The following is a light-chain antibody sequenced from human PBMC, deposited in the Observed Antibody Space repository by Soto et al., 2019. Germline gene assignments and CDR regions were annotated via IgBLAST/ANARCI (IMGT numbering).Light chain of an antibody. CDR1: QTVGTW. J-gene: IGKJ1*01. CDR2: GAS. CDR3: QQYSIWPRT. Sequence: PSSRTDSVRDSLANSCRASQTVGTWLAWYQQKPGKAPGLLIYGASTRAGGIPARFSGSGSGTEFSLTISSLQPEDFAAYYCQQYSIWPRTFGQGTKVDI. V-gene: IGKV1-5*01.